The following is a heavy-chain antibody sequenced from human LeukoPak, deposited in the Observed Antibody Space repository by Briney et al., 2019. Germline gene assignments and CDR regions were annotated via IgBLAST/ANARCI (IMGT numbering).Heavy chain of an antibody. CDR3: ARDRVRRSGTGGAFDI. CDR1: GYTFTSYG. CDR2: ISAYNGNT. Sequence: ASVKVSCKASGYTFTSYGISWVRQAPGQGFEWMGWISAYNGNTNYAQKLQGRVTMTTDTSTSTAYMELRSLRSDDTAMYYCARDRVRRSGTGGAFDIWGQGTTVTVSS. J-gene: IGHJ3*02. V-gene: IGHV1-18*01. D-gene: IGHD2-2*01.